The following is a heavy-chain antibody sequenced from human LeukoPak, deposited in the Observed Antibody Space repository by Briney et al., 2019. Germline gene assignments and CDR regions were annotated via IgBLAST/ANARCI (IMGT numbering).Heavy chain of an antibody. V-gene: IGHV3-74*01. D-gene: IGHD5-24*01. J-gene: IGHJ4*02. CDR1: GFTFSNYW. CDR2: SNSDGRIT. Sequence: GGSLRLSCAASGFTFSNYWMHWVRQAPGKGLVWVARSNSDGRITNYADSVKGRITISRDNAKNTLYLQMNSLGAEDTAVYYCARGLVEMATLAHFDYWGQGTLVTVSS. CDR3: ARGLVEMATLAHFDY.